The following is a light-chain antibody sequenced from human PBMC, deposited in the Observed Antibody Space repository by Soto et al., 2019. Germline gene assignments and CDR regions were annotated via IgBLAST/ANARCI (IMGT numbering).Light chain of an antibody. Sequence: QSVLTQPPSVSGAPGQRVTISCTGSSSNIGAGYDVHWYQQLPGTAPKLLIYGNSNRPSGVPDRFSGSKSGTSASLAITGLQVEDEADYYCQSYDSSLSGSGVFGTGTKHTVL. CDR2: GNS. CDR1: SSNIGAGYD. CDR3: QSYDSSLSGSGV. J-gene: IGLJ1*01. V-gene: IGLV1-40*01.